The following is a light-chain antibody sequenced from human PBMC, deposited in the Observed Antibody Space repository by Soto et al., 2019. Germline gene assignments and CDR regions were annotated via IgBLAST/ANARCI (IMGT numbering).Light chain of an antibody. CDR2: KVS. J-gene: IGKJ2*01. CDR3: MQGTHWPPYT. Sequence: DVVMTQSPLSLPVTLGQPASISCRSSQSLAYSDGNTYLNWFQQRPGQSPRRLIYKVSNRDSGGPERLSGRGSGTDFTLQISRVEAEDVGVSYCMQGTHWPPYTFGQGTKLEIK. CDR1: QSLAYSDGNTY. V-gene: IGKV2-30*01.